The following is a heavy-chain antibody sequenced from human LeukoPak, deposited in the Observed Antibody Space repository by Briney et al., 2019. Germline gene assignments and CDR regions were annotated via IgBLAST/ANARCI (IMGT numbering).Heavy chain of an antibody. CDR2: IWYDGSNK. Sequence: GGSLRLSCAASGFTFSSYGMHWVRQAPGKGLEWVAVIWYDGSNKYYADSVKGRFTISRDNSKNTLYLQMNSLRAEDTAVYYCAKGEVYARVGYWGQGTLVTVSS. D-gene: IGHD2-8*01. CDR3: AKGEVYARVGY. J-gene: IGHJ4*02. CDR1: GFTFSSYG. V-gene: IGHV3-33*06.